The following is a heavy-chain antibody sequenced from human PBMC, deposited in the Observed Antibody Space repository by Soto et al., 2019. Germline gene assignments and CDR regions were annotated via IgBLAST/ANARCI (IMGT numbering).Heavy chain of an antibody. Sequence: QVQLQQWGAGLLKPSETLSLTCAVYGGSFSGYYWSWIRQPPGKGLEWIGEINHSGSTNYNRSLKSRVTISVDTSTTQSSLMLSSVTAADTAVYYCARGRGYYYGSGSYRGPCYFDYCCQGTLVTVSS. D-gene: IGHD3-10*01. CDR1: GGSFSGYY. V-gene: IGHV4-34*01. CDR2: INHSGST. J-gene: IGHJ4*02. CDR3: ARGRGYYYGSGSYRGPCYFDY.